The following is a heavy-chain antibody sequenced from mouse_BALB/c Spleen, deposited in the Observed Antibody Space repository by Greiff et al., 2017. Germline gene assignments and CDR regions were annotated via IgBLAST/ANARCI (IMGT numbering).Heavy chain of an antibody. CDR1: GFTFSDYY. Sequence: EVQRVESGGGLVKPGGSLTLSCAASGFTFSDYYMYWVRQTPEKRLEWVATISDGGSYTYYPDSVKGRFTISRDNAKNNLYLQMSRLKSEDTAMYYWAREGDDGYYGFAYWGQGTLVTVSA. CDR2: ISDGGSYT. J-gene: IGHJ3*01. V-gene: IGHV5-4*02. D-gene: IGHD2-3*01. CDR3: AREGDDGYYGFAY.